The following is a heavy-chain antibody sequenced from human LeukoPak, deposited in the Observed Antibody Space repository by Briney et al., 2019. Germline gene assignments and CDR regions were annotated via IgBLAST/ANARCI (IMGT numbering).Heavy chain of an antibody. J-gene: IGHJ4*02. Sequence: GGSLRLSCAASGFTFSNYGMSWVRQAPGKGLEWVSVISGSGDSTYYAESVKGRFTISRDKSKNTLYLQMNSLRAEDTAVYYCAKTRSWYYFDYWGQATLVTVSS. CDR1: GFTFSNYG. V-gene: IGHV3-23*01. CDR3: AKTRSWYYFDY. D-gene: IGHD6-13*01. CDR2: ISGSGDST.